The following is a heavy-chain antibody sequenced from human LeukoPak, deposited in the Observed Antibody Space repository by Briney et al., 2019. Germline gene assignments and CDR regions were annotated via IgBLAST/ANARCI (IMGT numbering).Heavy chain of an antibody. V-gene: IGHV6-1*01. Sequence: SQTLSLTCAISGDSVSSNSAAWNWIRQSPSRGLEWLGRTYYRSKWYNDYAVSVKSRITINPDTSKNQFSLQLNSVTPEDTAVYYCARDFPRPRYCSGGSCYSYAFDIWGQGTMVTVSS. CDR3: ARDFPRPRYCSGGSCYSYAFDI. CDR1: GDSVSSNSAA. CDR2: TYYRSKWYN. J-gene: IGHJ3*02. D-gene: IGHD2-15*01.